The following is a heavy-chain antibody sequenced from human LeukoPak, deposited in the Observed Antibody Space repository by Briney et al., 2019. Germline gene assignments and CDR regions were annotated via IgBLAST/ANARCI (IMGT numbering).Heavy chain of an antibody. Sequence: ASVKVSCKASGYTFTSYGISWVRQAPGQGVEWMGWISVYNGNTKYAQKFQGRVTMITDTSTSTAYMELRSLKSDDTAVYYCARGVGANSRPDYWGQGTLVTVSS. CDR2: ISVYNGNT. J-gene: IGHJ4*02. V-gene: IGHV1-18*01. D-gene: IGHD1-26*01. CDR1: GYTFTSYG. CDR3: ARGVGANSRPDY.